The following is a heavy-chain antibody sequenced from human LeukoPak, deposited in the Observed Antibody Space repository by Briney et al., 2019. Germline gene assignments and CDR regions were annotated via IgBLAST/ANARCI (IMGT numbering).Heavy chain of an antibody. V-gene: IGHV4-59*12. Sequence: SETLSLTCTVSGGSISYYYWSWIRQPPGKGLEWIGYIYNNGSTNYNPSLKSRLTISVDTSKNQFSLKLSSVTAADTAVYYCARDETVYYDFWSSQPVGPIDYWGQGTLVTVSS. CDR1: GGSISYYY. D-gene: IGHD3-3*01. CDR3: ARDETVYYDFWSSQPVGPIDY. J-gene: IGHJ4*02. CDR2: IYNNGST.